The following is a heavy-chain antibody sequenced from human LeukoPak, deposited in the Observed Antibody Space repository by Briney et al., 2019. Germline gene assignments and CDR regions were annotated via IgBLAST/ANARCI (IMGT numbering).Heavy chain of an antibody. CDR2: IKQDGSEK. CDR1: GFTFSSYW. J-gene: IGHJ4*02. D-gene: IGHD1-1*01. CDR3: ARYCTFRTCSGTKFDS. Sequence: GGSLRLSCAASGFTFSSYWMSWVRQAPGKGLEWVANIKQDGSEKYYLDSVKGRCSISRDNGKNSLYLQMNSLRAEDTAVYYCARYCTFRTCSGTKFDSWGQGTLVTVSS. V-gene: IGHV3-7*01.